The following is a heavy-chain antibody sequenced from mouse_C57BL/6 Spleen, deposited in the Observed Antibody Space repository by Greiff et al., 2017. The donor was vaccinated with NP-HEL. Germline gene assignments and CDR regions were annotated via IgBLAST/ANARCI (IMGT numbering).Heavy chain of an antibody. J-gene: IGHJ2*01. CDR1: GYSITSDY. D-gene: IGHD2-5*01. CDR2: ISYSGST. Sequence: DVMLVESGPGLAKPSQTLSLTCSVTGYSITSDYWNWIRKFPGNKLEYMGYISYSGSTYYNPSLKSRISITRDTSKNQYYLQLNSVTTEDTATYYCARGAYYSNYHYYFDYWGQGTTLTVPS. V-gene: IGHV3-8*01. CDR3: ARGAYYSNYHYYFDY.